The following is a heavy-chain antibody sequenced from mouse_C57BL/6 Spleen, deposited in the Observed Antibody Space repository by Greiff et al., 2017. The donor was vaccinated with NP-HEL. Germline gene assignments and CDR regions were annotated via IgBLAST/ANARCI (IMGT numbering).Heavy chain of an antibody. CDR2: ISDGGSYT. CDR3: ARDRARITTVVAPFDY. D-gene: IGHD1-1*01. V-gene: IGHV5-4*01. J-gene: IGHJ2*01. Sequence: EVQLVESGGGLVKPGGSLKLSCAASGFTFSSYAMSWVRQTPEKRLEWVATISDGGSYTYYPDNVKGRFTISRDNAKNNLYLQMSHLKSEDTAMYYCARDRARITTVVAPFDYWGQGTTLTVSS. CDR1: GFTFSSYA.